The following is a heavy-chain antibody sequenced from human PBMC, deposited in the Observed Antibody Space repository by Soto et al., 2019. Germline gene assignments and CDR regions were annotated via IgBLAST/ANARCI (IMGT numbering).Heavy chain of an antibody. CDR2: IWYDGSNK. J-gene: IGHJ5*02. CDR3: ARGPQSSSPLGDWFDP. CDR1: GFTFSSYG. V-gene: IGHV3-33*01. Sequence: VQLVESGGGVVQPGRSLRLSCAASGFTFSSYGMHWVRQAPGKGLEWVAVIWYDGSNKYYADSVKGRFTISRDNSKNTLYLQMSSLRAEDTAVYYCARGPQSSSPLGDWFDPWGQGTLVTVSS. D-gene: IGHD6-6*01.